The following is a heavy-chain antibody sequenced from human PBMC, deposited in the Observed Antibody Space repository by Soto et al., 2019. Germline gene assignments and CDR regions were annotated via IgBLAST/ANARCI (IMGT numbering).Heavy chain of an antibody. J-gene: IGHJ4*02. CDR1: GFTFSSFG. CDR2: ISYDGSDK. V-gene: IGHV3-30*18. CDR3: AKADVVVVPAAMPFDY. Sequence: GGSLRLCCAASGFTFSSFGMHWVRQAPGKGLEWVAVISYDGSDKYHADSVKGRFTISRDNSKNTLYLQMNSLRAGDTAVYYCAKADVVVVPAAMPFDYWGQGTLVTVSS. D-gene: IGHD2-2*01.